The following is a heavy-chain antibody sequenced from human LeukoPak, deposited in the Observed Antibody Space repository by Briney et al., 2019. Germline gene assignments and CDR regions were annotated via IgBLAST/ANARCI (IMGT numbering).Heavy chain of an antibody. Sequence: GGSLSLSCAASGFTFSNYAMSWVRQAPGKGLEWVSSLNGRGDSPYYADSVKGRFTISRDNSKNTLYLQMHSLRVEDTAVYYCAKGPHRDYWGQGTLLTVSS. V-gene: IGHV3-23*01. CDR2: LNGRGDSP. CDR1: GFTFSNYA. J-gene: IGHJ4*02. CDR3: AKGPHRDY.